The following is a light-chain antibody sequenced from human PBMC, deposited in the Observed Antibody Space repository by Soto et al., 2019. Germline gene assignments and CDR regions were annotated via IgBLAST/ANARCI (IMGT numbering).Light chain of an antibody. Sequence: EIVLTQSPGTLLLSPGERATLSCRASQSVSRSYITWYQQIPGQAPRLLIYSTSSRATGIPDRFSGSGYGTDFTLSISRLEPEDFAVYYCQQYGSSPYTFGQGTKVQLK. CDR1: QSVSRSY. V-gene: IGKV3-20*01. CDR3: QQYGSSPYT. J-gene: IGKJ2*01. CDR2: STS.